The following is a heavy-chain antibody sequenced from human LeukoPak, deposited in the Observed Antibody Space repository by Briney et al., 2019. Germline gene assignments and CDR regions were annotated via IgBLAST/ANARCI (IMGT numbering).Heavy chain of an antibody. V-gene: IGHV1-2*02. J-gene: IGHJ4*02. CDR1: GYTFTGYY. Sequence: ASVKVSCKASGYTFTGYYMHWVRQAPGQGLEWMGWMNPGSGGTNYAQKFQGRVIMTRDTSINTAYMQLSSLRSDDTAVYYCAREGHYYDSSGYQPYYFDYWGLGTLVTVSS. D-gene: IGHD3-22*01. CDR3: AREGHYYDSSGYQPYYFDY. CDR2: MNPGSGGT.